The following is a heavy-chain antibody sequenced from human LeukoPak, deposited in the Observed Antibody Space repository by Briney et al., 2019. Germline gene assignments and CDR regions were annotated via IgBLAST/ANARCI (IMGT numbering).Heavy chain of an antibody. V-gene: IGHV4-59*01. CDR3: ARYSYGLATRHYYYGMDV. Sequence: SETLSLTCTVSGGSISSYYWSWIRQPPGKGLEWIGYIYYSGSTNYNPSLKSRVTISVDTSKNQFSLELSSVTAADTAVYYCARYSYGLATRHYYYGMDVWGQGTTVTVSS. CDR2: IYYSGST. CDR1: GGSISSYY. J-gene: IGHJ6*02. D-gene: IGHD5-18*01.